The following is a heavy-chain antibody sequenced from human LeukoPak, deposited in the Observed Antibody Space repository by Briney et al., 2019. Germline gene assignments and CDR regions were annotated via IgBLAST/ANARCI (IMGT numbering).Heavy chain of an antibody. V-gene: IGHV4-34*01. CDR1: GGSFSGCY. D-gene: IGHD2-21*01. J-gene: IGHJ4*02. Sequence: SETLSLTCAVYGGSFSGCYWSWIRQPPGKGLEWIGEINHSGSTNYNPSLKSRVTISVDTSKNQFSLKLSSVTAADTAVYYCARGRILFTSPLIYWGQGTLVTVSS. CDR2: INHSGST. CDR3: ARGRILFTSPLIY.